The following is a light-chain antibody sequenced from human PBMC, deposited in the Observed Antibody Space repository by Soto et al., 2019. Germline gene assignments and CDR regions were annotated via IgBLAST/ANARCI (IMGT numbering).Light chain of an antibody. Sequence: EIVMTQSPATLSVSPGERATLSCRASQSVSSKLAWYQQKPGQAPRLLIYGASTRATGIPARFSGSGSGTEFTLTISSLQSEAFAVYYCQHYNNWPPYTFGQGTKLEIK. CDR3: QHYNNWPPYT. V-gene: IGKV3-15*01. CDR2: GAS. J-gene: IGKJ2*01. CDR1: QSVSSK.